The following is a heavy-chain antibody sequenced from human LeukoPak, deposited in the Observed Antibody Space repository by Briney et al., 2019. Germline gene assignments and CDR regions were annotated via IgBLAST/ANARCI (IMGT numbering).Heavy chain of an antibody. CDR1: GYTFTSYD. CDR2: MNPNSGNT. J-gene: IGHJ4*02. Sequence: ASVKVSCKASGYTFTSYDINWVRQATGQGLEWMGWMNPNSGNTGYAQKFQGRVTMTRNTSISTAYMELSSLRSEDTAVYYCARGRLYYYGSGSYYEDYWGQGTLVTVSS. V-gene: IGHV1-8*01. CDR3: ARGRLYYYGSGSYYEDY. D-gene: IGHD3-10*01.